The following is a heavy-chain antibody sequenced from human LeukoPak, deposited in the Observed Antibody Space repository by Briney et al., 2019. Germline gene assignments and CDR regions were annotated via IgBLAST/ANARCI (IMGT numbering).Heavy chain of an antibody. J-gene: IGHJ1*01. Sequence: QPGGSLRLSCVVFGFNVETNYRSWVRQAPGQGLEWVSVIRSGGTTHYADSVKGRLTISRDDSKNTLFLQMTSLRAEDTAVYYCARSSSRGMDFRHWGQGTLVTVSS. CDR1: GFNVETNY. CDR3: ARSSSRGMDFRH. D-gene: IGHD6-19*01. CDR2: IRSGGTT. V-gene: IGHV3-66*01.